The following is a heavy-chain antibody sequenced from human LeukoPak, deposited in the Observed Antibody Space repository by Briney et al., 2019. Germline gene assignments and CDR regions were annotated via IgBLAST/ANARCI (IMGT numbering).Heavy chain of an antibody. CDR1: GLTFRSCA. J-gene: IGHJ4*02. D-gene: IGHD4-23*01. Sequence: GGSLRLSCAASGLTFRSCAMSWVRQAPGKGLEWVAVISYDGSNKYYADSVKGRFTISRDNSKNTLYLQMNSLRAEDTAVYYCATLPLTTLRWALDYWGQGTLVTVSS. CDR2: ISYDGSNK. V-gene: IGHV3-30*04. CDR3: ATLPLTTLRWALDY.